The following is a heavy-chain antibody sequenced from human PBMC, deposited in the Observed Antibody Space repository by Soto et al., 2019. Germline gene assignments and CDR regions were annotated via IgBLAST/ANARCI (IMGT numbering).Heavy chain of an antibody. Sequence: QVQLQESGPGLVKPSQTLSLTCTVSGGSISSGGYYWSWNRQHPGKGLEWIGYIYYSGSTYYNPSLKSRVTISVDTSKNQFSLKLSSVTAADTAVYYCARGRRIAVAGYDYWGQGTLVTVSS. J-gene: IGHJ4*02. CDR3: ARGRRIAVAGYDY. CDR1: GGSISSGGYY. CDR2: IYYSGST. V-gene: IGHV4-31*03. D-gene: IGHD6-13*01.